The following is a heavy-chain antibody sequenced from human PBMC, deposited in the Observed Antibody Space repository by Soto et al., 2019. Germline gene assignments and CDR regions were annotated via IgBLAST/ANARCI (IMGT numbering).Heavy chain of an antibody. Sequence: QVQLQESGPGLVKPSQTLSLTCSVSGGSINRGVYYWSWIRQHPGKGLEWIGYIYYNGNPYYNPSLKSRVNISIDTSRNQFSLKLTSVTAADTAVYYCAREAPAASDAFDVWGQGTMVTVSS. CDR1: GGSINRGVYY. J-gene: IGHJ3*01. CDR2: IYYNGNP. CDR3: AREAPAASDAFDV. V-gene: IGHV4-31*03. D-gene: IGHD2-2*01.